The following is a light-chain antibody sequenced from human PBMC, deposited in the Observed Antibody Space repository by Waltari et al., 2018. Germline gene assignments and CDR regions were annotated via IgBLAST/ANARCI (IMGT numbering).Light chain of an antibody. Sequence: DVVMTQTPLALSVTPGQPASIPCQSSQSRLHCDGKPHLYWYLHKPGQPPQLLIYEVSNRFSGVPDRFSGSGSGTDFTLKISRVEAEDVGLYYCMQSIQFPLTFGGGTKVEIK. CDR1: QSRLHCDGKPH. CDR2: EVS. CDR3: MQSIQFPLT. V-gene: IGKV2D-29*01. J-gene: IGKJ4*01.